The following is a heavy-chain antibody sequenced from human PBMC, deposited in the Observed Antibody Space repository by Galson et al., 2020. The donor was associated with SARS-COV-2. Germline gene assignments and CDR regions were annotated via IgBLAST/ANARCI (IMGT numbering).Heavy chain of an antibody. J-gene: IGHJ6*02. V-gene: IGHV4-31*03. CDR1: GGSISSGGYY. D-gene: IGHD3-22*01. CDR2: IYYSGST. Sequence: SETLSLTCTVSGGSISSGGYYWSWIRQHTGKGLEWIGYIYYSGSTYYNQSLKSRVTISVDTSKNQFSLKLSSVTAADTAVYYCARASYYYDSSGYRGVWYYYGMDVWGQGTTVTVSS. CDR3: ARASYYYDSSGYRGVWYYYGMDV.